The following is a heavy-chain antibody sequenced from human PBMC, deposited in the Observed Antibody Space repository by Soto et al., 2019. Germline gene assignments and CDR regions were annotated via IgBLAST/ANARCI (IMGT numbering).Heavy chain of an antibody. V-gene: IGHV3-30*18. CDR1: GFTFSSYG. D-gene: IGHD2-21*02. CDR2: ISYDGSNK. CDR3: AKDGYCGGDCSTYYYSGMDV. Sequence: GSLRLSCAASGFTFSSYGMHWVRQAPGKGLEWVAVISYDGSNKYYADSVKGRFTISRDNSKNTLYLQMNSLRAEDTAVYYCAKDGYCGGDCSTYYYSGMDVRGQGTTVTVSS. J-gene: IGHJ6*02.